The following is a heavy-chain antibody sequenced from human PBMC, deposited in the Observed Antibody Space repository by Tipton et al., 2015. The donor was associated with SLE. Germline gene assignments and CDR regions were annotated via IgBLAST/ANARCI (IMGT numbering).Heavy chain of an antibody. CDR2: IKQDGSET. V-gene: IGHV3-7*01. CDR3: TRDRALGDW. CDR1: GFAFSNYW. Sequence: SLRLSCVVSGFAFSNYWMTWVRQAPGKGLEWVANIKQDGSETNYVESVKGRFTISRANAENSLYLQLNSLRVEDTAVYYCTRDRALGDWWGQGTLVTVSS. J-gene: IGHJ4*02.